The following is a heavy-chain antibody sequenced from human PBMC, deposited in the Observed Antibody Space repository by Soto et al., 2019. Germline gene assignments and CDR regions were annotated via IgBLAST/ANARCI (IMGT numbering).Heavy chain of an antibody. V-gene: IGHV1-58*01. CDR3: AVFTIFEPAFDY. D-gene: IGHD3-3*01. Sequence: GASVKVSCKASVFTFTSSAVQWVRQARGQRLERIGWIVVGSGNTNYAQKFQERVTITRDMSTSTAYMELSSLRSEDTAVYYCAVFTIFEPAFDYWGQGTLVTVSS. CDR1: VFTFTSSA. CDR2: IVVGSGNT. J-gene: IGHJ4*02.